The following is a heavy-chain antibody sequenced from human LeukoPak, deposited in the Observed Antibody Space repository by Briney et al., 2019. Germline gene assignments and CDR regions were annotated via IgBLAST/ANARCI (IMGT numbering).Heavy chain of an antibody. CDR1: GYSFTSYW. D-gene: IGHD2-15*01. CDR3: ARWLGSGGTVNWFDP. V-gene: IGHV5-51*01. Sequence: RGESLQISCKGSGYSFTSYWIGWVRQMPGKGLEWMGIIDPGDSDTRYSPSFQGQVTISADKSITTAYLQWSSLKASDTAMYYCARWLGSGGTVNWFDPWGQGTLVTVSS. J-gene: IGHJ5*02. CDR2: IDPGDSDT.